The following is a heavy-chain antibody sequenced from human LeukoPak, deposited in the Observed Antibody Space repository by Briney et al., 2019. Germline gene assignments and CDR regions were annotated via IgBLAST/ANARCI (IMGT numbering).Heavy chain of an antibody. CDR3: GRAGPVTKDHFMAV. V-gene: IGHV3-21*01. J-gene: IGHJ6*03. CDR1: GFSVRSGS. Sequence: GGSLRRSCAASGFSVRSGSRSWVRKAPGKGLEWVSSISGSSSYIYYADSVKGRFTISRDNAKNSLFLQMNSLSAEDTAVYYCGRAGPVTKDHFMAVWGKGPTLNVSS. D-gene: IGHD2-2*01. CDR2: ISGSSSYI.